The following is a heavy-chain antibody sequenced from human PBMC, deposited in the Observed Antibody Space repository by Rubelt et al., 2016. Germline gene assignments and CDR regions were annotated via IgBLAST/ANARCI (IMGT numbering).Heavy chain of an antibody. V-gene: IGHV4-39*01. CDR2: IYYSGTT. CDR3: ARHQTSSWFDP. J-gene: IGHJ5*02. CDR1: GGSISSVGYY. Sequence: QLQLQASGQGLVKPSETLSLTCSVSGGSISSVGYYWDWIRQPPGTGLEWIGSIYYSGTTFYNPSLETRVTMSVDTSKNHFSLKLTSVTAADTAVYYCARHQTSSWFDPWGQGTLVTVSS.